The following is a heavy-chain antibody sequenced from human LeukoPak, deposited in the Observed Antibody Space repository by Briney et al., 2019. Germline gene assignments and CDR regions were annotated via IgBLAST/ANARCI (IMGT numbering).Heavy chain of an antibody. D-gene: IGHD5-18*01. CDR1: GGSISSYY. J-gene: IGHJ5*02. CDR2: IYYSGST. Sequence: NPSETLSLTCTVSGGSISSYYWSWIRQPPGKGLEWIGYIYYSGSTNYNPSLKSRVTISVDTSKNQFSLKLSSVTAADTAVYYCARTRGRYSYGPWGQGTLVTVSS. V-gene: IGHV4-59*01. CDR3: ARTRGRYSYGP.